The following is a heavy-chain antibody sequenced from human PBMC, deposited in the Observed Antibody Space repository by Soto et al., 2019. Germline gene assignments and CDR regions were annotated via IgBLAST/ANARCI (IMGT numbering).Heavy chain of an antibody. D-gene: IGHD2-21*02. CDR1: GGSISSGGYY. Sequence: SETLSLTCTVSGGSISSGGYYWSWVRQHPGKGLEWIGYIYYSGSTYYNPSLKSRVTISVDTSKNQFSLKLSSVTAADTAVYYCARVGVTHYYYYGMDVWGQGATVTVSS. CDR2: IYYSGST. V-gene: IGHV4-31*03. CDR3: ARVGVTHYYYYGMDV. J-gene: IGHJ6*02.